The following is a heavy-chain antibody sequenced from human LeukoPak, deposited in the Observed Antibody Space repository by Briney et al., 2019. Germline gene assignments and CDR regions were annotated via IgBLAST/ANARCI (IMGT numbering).Heavy chain of an antibody. CDR3: ARESIAAADRMFDY. D-gene: IGHD6-13*01. V-gene: IGHV3-66*01. CDR2: IYSDGTT. J-gene: IGHJ4*02. Sequence: PGGSLRLSCAASGFTVSSHYMSWVRQAPGMGLEWVSVIYSDGTTYYADSVKGRFTISRDNFKNTLYLQMNSLRAEDTAVYYCARESIAAADRMFDYWGQGALVTVSS. CDR1: GFTVSSHY.